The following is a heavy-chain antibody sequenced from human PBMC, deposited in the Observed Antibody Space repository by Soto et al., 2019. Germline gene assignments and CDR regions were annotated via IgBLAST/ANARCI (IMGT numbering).Heavy chain of an antibody. D-gene: IGHD6-13*01. CDR2: IIPIFGTA. Sequence: QVQLVQSGAEVKKPGSSVKVSCKASGGTFSSYAISWVRQAPGQGLEWMGGIIPIFGTANYAQKFQGRVTITADESTSTAYMERRSLRSEDTAVYYCARGAGSSPAPIFYYGMDVWGQGTTVTVSS. J-gene: IGHJ6*02. CDR1: GGTFSSYA. V-gene: IGHV1-69*01. CDR3: ARGAGSSPAPIFYYGMDV.